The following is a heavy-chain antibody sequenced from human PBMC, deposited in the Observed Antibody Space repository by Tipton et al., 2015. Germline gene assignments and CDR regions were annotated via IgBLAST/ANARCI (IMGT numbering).Heavy chain of an antibody. Sequence: SLRLSCAASGFTFSSYAMSWVRQAPGKGLEWVSSISGSGTGTYYADSVKGRFTISRDNSKNTLYLQLNSLRAEDTAVYYCAKGPGYYSYYGVDVWGQGTTVTVSS. V-gene: IGHV3-23*01. J-gene: IGHJ6*02. CDR1: GFTFSSYA. CDR2: ISGSGTGT. CDR3: AKGPGYYSYYGVDV.